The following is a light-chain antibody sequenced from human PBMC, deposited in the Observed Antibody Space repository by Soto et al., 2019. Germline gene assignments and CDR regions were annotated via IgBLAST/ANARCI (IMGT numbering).Light chain of an antibody. CDR1: TSNIGTNT. CDR3: ATWDDSRNVV. Sequence: QSVLTQSPSPPGTPGQRASTSCSGTTSNIGTNTVSWYQHVPGTAPKLLIYSNDQRPSAVPGRFSGSKSGTSASLAISGLLSEDEADYYCATWDDSRNVVFGGGTKLTVL. CDR2: SND. V-gene: IGLV1-44*01. J-gene: IGLJ2*01.